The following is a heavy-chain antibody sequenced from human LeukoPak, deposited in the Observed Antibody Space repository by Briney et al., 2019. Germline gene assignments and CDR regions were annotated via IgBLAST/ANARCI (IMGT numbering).Heavy chain of an antibody. D-gene: IGHD3-22*01. CDR2: IYYSGNT. CDR3: ARVRDRSLNNWFDP. V-gene: IGHV4-59*13. CDR1: GGSISSYY. Sequence: SEXXXXTCTVSGGSISSYYWSWIRQPPGKRLEWIGYIYYSGNTNSNPSLKSRVTISVDTSKNHFSLNLSSVTAADTAVYYCARVRDRSLNNWFDPWGQGTLVTVSS. J-gene: IGHJ5*02.